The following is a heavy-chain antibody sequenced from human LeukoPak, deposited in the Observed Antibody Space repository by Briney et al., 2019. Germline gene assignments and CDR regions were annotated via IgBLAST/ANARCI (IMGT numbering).Heavy chain of an antibody. D-gene: IGHD6-13*01. V-gene: IGHV4-59*08. CDR2: IYYSGST. CDR3: ARLRYSSSWYYFDY. J-gene: IGHJ4*02. CDR1: GGSISSYY. Sequence: SETLSLTCTVSGGSISSYYWGWIRQPPGKGLEWIGYIYYSGSTNYNPSLKSRVTISVDTSKNQFSLKLSSVTAADTALYYCARLRYSSSWYYFDYWGQGTLVTVSS.